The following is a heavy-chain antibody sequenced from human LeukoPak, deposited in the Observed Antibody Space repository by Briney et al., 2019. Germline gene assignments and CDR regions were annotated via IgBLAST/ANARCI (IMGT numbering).Heavy chain of an antibody. CDR2: IIPIFGTA. D-gene: IGHD1-7*01. Sequence: GASVKVSCKASGGTFSSYAISWVRQAPGQGLEWMGGIIPIFGTANYAQKFQGRVTITADESTGTAYMELSSLRSEDTAVYYCAKDERNWNYNLASQTYDWGQGTLVTVS. CDR1: GGTFSSYA. V-gene: IGHV1-69*13. CDR3: AKDERNWNYNLASQTYD. J-gene: IGHJ4*02.